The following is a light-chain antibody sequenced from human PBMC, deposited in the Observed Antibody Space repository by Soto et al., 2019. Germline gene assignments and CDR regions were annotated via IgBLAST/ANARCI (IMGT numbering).Light chain of an antibody. Sequence: AIRMTQSPSSFSASTGDRVTITCRASQGISSHLAWYQVKPGKAPRLLIYTSSYLESGVPSRFNGSGSGPDFTLPISSLQAEDVAVYYCQQHFSYPLAFGGGTKVEIK. CDR2: TSS. CDR3: QQHFSYPLA. J-gene: IGKJ4*01. V-gene: IGKV1-8*01. CDR1: QGISSH.